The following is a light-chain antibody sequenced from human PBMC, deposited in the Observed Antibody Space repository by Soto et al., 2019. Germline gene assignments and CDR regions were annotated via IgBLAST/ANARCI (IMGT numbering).Light chain of an antibody. Sequence: EIVLTQSPGTLSLSPGERATLSCRASQSVSSSYLAWYQQKPGQAPRLLIYGASSRATGIPDGFSGGGSGTDFTLTISRLEPEDFAVYYCQQYGSSSLTFGGGTKVEIK. CDR3: QQYGSSSLT. CDR1: QSVSSSY. V-gene: IGKV3-20*01. J-gene: IGKJ4*01. CDR2: GAS.